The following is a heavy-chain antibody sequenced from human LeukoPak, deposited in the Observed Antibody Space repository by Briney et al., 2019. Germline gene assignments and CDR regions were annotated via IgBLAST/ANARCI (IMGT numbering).Heavy chain of an antibody. Sequence: SETLSLTCTVSGGSISSYYWSWIRQPAGKGLEWIGRIYSSGSTTYNPSLKSRATMSVDTSRTQFSLKLSSVTAADTAVYYCARVGSGSRYLDYWGQGILVIVSS. CDR3: ARVGSGSRYLDY. CDR2: IYSSGST. CDR1: GGSISSYY. D-gene: IGHD5-12*01. V-gene: IGHV4-4*07. J-gene: IGHJ4*02.